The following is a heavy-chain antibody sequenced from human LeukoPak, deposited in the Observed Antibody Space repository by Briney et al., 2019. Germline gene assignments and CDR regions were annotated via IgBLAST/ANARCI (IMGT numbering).Heavy chain of an antibody. CDR3: ARETLDALDL. CDR2: ISFDGSYK. Sequence: PGTSLRISCTASGFTISGDAMHWVRQAPGKGLQWVAHISFDGSYKYYADSVKGRFTISRDNSKNTLYLQMNSLRTDDTALFYCARETLDALDLWGPGRLVTVSS. J-gene: IGHJ3*01. CDR1: GFTISGDA. V-gene: IGHV3-30*04.